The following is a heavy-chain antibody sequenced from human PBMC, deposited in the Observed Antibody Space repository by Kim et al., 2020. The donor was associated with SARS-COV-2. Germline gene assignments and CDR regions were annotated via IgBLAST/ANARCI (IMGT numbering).Heavy chain of an antibody. D-gene: IGHD2-15*01. CDR1: GFTFSNAW. V-gene: IGHV3-15*01. Sequence: GGSLRLSCAASGFTFSNAWMSWVRQAPGKGLEWVGRIKSKTDGGTTDYAAPVKGRFTISRDDSKNTLYLQMNSLKTEDTAVYYCTIYDCSGGSCPREICGGDCYSWGQGTLVTVSS. J-gene: IGHJ5*02. CDR3: TIYDCSGGSCPREICGGDCYS. CDR2: IKSKTDGGTT.